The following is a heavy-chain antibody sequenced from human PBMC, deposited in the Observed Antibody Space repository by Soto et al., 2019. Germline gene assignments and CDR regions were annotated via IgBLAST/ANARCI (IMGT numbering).Heavy chain of an antibody. CDR2: IYWDDDK. D-gene: IGHD6-13*01. CDR1: GFSLSTSGVG. V-gene: IGHV2-5*02. J-gene: IGHJ4*02. CDR3: AHRGSRRGSRSWYVPIDY. Sequence: QITLKESGPTLVRPTQTLTLTCTFSGFSLSTSGVGVGWIRQPPGKALEWIALIYWDDDKRYSPSLKSRLTITKDTDKNQVVLTMTNMDPVDTATYYCAHRGSRRGSRSWYVPIDYWGQGTLVTVSS.